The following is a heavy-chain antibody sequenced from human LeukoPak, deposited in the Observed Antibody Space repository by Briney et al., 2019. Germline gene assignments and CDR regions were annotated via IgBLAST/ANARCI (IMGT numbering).Heavy chain of an antibody. D-gene: IGHD3-22*01. J-gene: IGHJ4*02. CDR3: ARDRGKYYYDSSGYSGGDY. Sequence: GGSLRLSCAASGFTFSTYSMNWVRQAPGKGLEWVSYISTGSSTIYYADSVKGRFTISRDNAKNSLYLQMNSLRAEDTAVYYCARDRGKYYYDSSGYSGGDYWGQGTLVTVSS. V-gene: IGHV3-48*04. CDR2: ISTGSSTI. CDR1: GFTFSTYS.